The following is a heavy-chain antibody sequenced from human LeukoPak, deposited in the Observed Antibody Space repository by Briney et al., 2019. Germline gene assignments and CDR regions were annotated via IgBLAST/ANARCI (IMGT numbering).Heavy chain of an antibody. D-gene: IGHD6-13*01. CDR3: ARETSKAAAGFDP. Sequence: GGSLRLSCAASGFTFSHAWMTWVRQAPGKGLEWVSYISSSSSTIYYADSVKGRFTISRDNAKNSLYLQMNSLRDEDTAVYYCARETSKAAAGFDPWGQGTLVTVSS. V-gene: IGHV3-48*02. CDR1: GFTFSHAW. CDR2: ISSSSSTI. J-gene: IGHJ5*02.